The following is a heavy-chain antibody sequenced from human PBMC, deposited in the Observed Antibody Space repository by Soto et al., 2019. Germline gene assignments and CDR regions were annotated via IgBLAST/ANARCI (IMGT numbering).Heavy chain of an antibody. V-gene: IGHV1-18*01. CDR2: ISAYNGNT. CDR1: GYTFTSYG. Sequence: QVQLVQSGAEVKKPGASVKVSCKASGYTFTSYGISWVRQAPGQGLEWMGWISAYNGNTNYAQKLQCRVTMTTDTSTSTAYIALRSLRSDDTAVYYCVVAAQPYYFDYWGQGTLVTVSS. CDR3: VVAAQPYYFDY. D-gene: IGHD2-15*01. J-gene: IGHJ4*02.